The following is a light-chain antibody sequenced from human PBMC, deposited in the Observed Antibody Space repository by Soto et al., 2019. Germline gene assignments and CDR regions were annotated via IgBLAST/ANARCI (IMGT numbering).Light chain of an antibody. CDR3: SSFAGSKVV. CDR1: SGSIASNY. V-gene: IGLV6-57*04. CDR2: EDN. Sequence: NFMLTQPHSVSESPGKTVTISCTRSSGSIASNYVQWYHQRPGSAPTIVMYEDNQRPSGVPDRFSGSKSGNTASLTISGLQAEDEADYYCSSFAGSKVVFGGGTKLTVL. J-gene: IGLJ3*02.